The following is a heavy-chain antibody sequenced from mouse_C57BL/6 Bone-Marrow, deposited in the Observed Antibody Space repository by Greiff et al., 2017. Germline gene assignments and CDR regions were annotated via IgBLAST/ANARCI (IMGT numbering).Heavy chain of an antibody. CDR3: ARSDYGSSPWYFDV. V-gene: IGHV8-12*01. CDR1: GFSLSTSGMG. Sequence: QVTLKVSGPGILQSSQTLSLTCSFSGFSLSTSGMGVSWIRQPSGKGLEWLAHIYWDDDKRYNPSLKRRLTISKATSRNQVFLKITSVDTADTATDYCARSDYGSSPWYFDVWGTGTTVTVSS. D-gene: IGHD1-1*01. CDR2: IYWDDDK. J-gene: IGHJ1*03.